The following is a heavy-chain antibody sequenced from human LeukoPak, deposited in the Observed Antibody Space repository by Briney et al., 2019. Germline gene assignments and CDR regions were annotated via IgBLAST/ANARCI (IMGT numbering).Heavy chain of an antibody. CDR2: IYSGGSR. CDR3: HQLGTFNI. D-gene: IGHD5-24*01. CDR1: GFTVGNNY. J-gene: IGHJ3*02. V-gene: IGHV3-66*01. Sequence: PGGSLRLSCAVSGFTVGNNYMSWVRQAPAKGLEWVSVIYSGGSRHYADSVKGRFTISRDNSKNTVFLQMNSLRAEDTAVYYCHQLGTFNIWGQGTMVTVSS.